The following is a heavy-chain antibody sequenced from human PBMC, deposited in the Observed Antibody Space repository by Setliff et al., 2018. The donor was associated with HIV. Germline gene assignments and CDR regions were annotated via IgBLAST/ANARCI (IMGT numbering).Heavy chain of an antibody. CDR3: ARHDGTYCGGDCNLLGYFDL. J-gene: IGHJ2*01. Sequence: SETLSLTCAVSAYSINSGYYWGWIRQPPGKGLEWIGSIYHSGSIYYNPSLKSRVTISVDTSKNQFSLKLSSVTAADTAVYYCARHDGTYCGGDCNLLGYFDLWGRGTLVTVSS. V-gene: IGHV4-38-2*01. CDR1: AYSINSGYY. D-gene: IGHD2-21*02. CDR2: IYHSGSI.